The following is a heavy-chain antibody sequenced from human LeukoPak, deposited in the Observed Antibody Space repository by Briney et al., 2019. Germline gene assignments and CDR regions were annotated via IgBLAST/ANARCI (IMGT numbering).Heavy chain of an antibody. J-gene: IGHJ4*02. D-gene: IGHD1-26*01. CDR3: AKSKDGGSYYPKVIDY. Sequence: GGSLRLSCAASGFTFSSYAMSWVRQAPGKGLEWVSGISGSGGSTLHADSVKGRFTISRDNSKKTVYLQMNSLRAEDTAVYYCAKSKDGGSYYPKVIDYWGQGTLVTVSS. CDR1: GFTFSSYA. CDR2: ISGSGGST. V-gene: IGHV3-23*01.